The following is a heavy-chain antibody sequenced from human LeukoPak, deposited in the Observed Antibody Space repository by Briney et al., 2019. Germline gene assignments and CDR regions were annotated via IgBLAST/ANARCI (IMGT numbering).Heavy chain of an antibody. Sequence: GGSLRLSCAASGFTFSNYWMSWVRQAPGKGLEWVSSISSSSSYIYYADSVKGRFTISRDNAKNSLYLQMNSLRAEDTAVYYCARGPDWYFDLWGRGTLVTVSS. J-gene: IGHJ2*01. CDR3: ARGPDWYFDL. CDR1: GFTFSNYW. CDR2: ISSSSSYI. V-gene: IGHV3-21*01.